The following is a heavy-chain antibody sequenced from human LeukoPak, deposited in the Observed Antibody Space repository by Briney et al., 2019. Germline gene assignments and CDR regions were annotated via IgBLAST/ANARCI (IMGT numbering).Heavy chain of an antibody. CDR1: GFTFSSYA. V-gene: IGHV3-23*01. J-gene: IGHJ4*02. Sequence: PGGSLRLSCAASGFTFSSYAMNWVRQAPGKGLEWVSAITGSGGRTYYADSVKGRFTISRDNSKNTLYLQMNSLRAEDTAIYYCAKDMPPYSSSPPTRWGQGTLVTVSS. CDR2: ITGSGGRT. CDR3: AKDMPPYSSSPPTR. D-gene: IGHD6-6*01.